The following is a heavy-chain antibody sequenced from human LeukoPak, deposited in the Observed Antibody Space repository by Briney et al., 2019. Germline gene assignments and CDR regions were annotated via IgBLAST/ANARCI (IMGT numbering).Heavy chain of an antibody. CDR2: IYTSGST. J-gene: IGHJ3*02. D-gene: IGHD2-2*01. CDR3: ARVLDCSSTSCYFGDAFDI. Sequence: PSETLSLTCTVSGGSISSGSYYWSWIRQPAGKGLEWIGRIYTSGSTNYNPSLKSRVTMSVDTSKNQFSLKLSSVTAADTAVYYCARVLDCSSTSCYFGDAFDIWGQGTMVTVSS. V-gene: IGHV4-61*02. CDR1: GGSISSGSYY.